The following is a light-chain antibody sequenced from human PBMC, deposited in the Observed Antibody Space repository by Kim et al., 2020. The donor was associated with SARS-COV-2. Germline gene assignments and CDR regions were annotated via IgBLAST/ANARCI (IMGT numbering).Light chain of an antibody. J-gene: IGLJ2*01. Sequence: SYELTQPLSVSVALGQTATITCGGNNIGSKNVHWYQQKPGQAPVLVIYNDNTRPSGIPERFSGSNSGNTATLTITGAQAGDEADYYCEMWDSIVVFGGGTQLTVL. CDR2: NDN. V-gene: IGLV3-9*01. CDR1: NIGSKN. CDR3: EMWDSIVV.